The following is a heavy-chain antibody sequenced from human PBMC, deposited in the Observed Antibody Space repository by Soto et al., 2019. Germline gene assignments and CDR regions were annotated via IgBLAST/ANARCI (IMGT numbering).Heavy chain of an antibody. CDR1: GFALSSHS. Sequence: EVQLVESGGGLVQPGGSLRLSCAASGFALSSHSMNWVRQAPGKGLEWVSLISPNSADKFYADAVKGRFTISRDNAENSVWLQLDSLRADDTAVYYCTIEFQRWVRRELAFWGQGALVIVSS. J-gene: IGHJ4*02. CDR3: TIEFQRWVRRELAF. V-gene: IGHV3-21*01. D-gene: IGHD3-10*01. CDR2: ISPNSADK.